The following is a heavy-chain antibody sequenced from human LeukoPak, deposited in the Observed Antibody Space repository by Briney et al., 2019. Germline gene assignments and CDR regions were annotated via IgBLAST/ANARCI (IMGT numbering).Heavy chain of an antibody. D-gene: IGHD4-17*01. CDR1: GFTFSNAW. Sequence: SGGSLRLSCAASGFTFSNAWMSWVRQAPGKGLEWVARISIKTLGGTTAYAAPAQGRFTISRDDSENTLSLQMNSLKTEDTAVYYCITDPAGVTTVTSPNYYYDYWGQGTLVTVSS. CDR2: ISIKTLGGTT. CDR3: ITDPAGVTTVTSPNYYYDY. J-gene: IGHJ4*02. V-gene: IGHV3-15*01.